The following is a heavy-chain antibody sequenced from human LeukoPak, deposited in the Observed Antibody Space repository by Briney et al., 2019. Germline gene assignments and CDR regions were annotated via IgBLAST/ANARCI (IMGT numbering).Heavy chain of an antibody. CDR2: IRSSSSFI. J-gene: IGHJ6*03. Sequence: GGSLRLSRAASGFSFSSYSMNWVRQAPGKGLEWVSSIRSSSSFIYYADSVKGRFTISRDNAKNSLYLQMNSLRAEDTAVYYCAIKYYDTSGYQDYFYYMDVWGKGTTVTVSS. V-gene: IGHV3-21*01. CDR3: AIKYYDTSGYQDYFYYMDV. CDR1: GFSFSSYS. D-gene: IGHD3-22*01.